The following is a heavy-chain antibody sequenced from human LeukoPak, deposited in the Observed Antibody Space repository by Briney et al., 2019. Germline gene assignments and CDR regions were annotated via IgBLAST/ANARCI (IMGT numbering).Heavy chain of an antibody. J-gene: IGHJ5*02. CDR2: IIPIFGTA. CDR1: GGTFSSYA. CDR3: ARTVTVVTPAYNWFDP. V-gene: IGHV1-69*13. D-gene: IGHD4-23*01. Sequence: TVKVSCKASGGTFSSYAISWVRQAPGQGLEWVGGIIPIFGTANYAQKFQGRVTITADESTSTAYMELRSLRSDDTAVYYCARTVTVVTPAYNWFDPWGQGTLVTVSS.